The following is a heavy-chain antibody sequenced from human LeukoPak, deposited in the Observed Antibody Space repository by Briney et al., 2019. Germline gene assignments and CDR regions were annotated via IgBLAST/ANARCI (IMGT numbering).Heavy chain of an antibody. CDR3: ARDPAGYDSSGQSAFDI. Sequence: SETLSLTCTVSGVSITSYYWSWIRQPPGKGLEWIGYIYHSGSTNYNPSLKSRVTISVDTSKNQFSLKLSSVTAADTAVYYCARDPAGYDSSGQSAFDIWGQGTMVTVSS. CDR1: GVSITSYY. V-gene: IGHV4-59*12. J-gene: IGHJ3*02. CDR2: IYHSGST. D-gene: IGHD3-22*01.